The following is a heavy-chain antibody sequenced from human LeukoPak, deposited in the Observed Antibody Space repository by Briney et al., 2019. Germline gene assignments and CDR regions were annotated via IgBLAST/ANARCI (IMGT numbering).Heavy chain of an antibody. Sequence: SETLSLTCTVSGGSISSSNYYWGWIRQPPGKGLEWIASISYSGSTYYNPSVKSRVTISRDTSKNQFSLGLNSVTAADTAVYYCVRVKSGSISDSWGQGTLVTVSS. CDR3: VRVKSGSISDS. J-gene: IGHJ4*02. D-gene: IGHD1-26*01. CDR2: ISYSGST. CDR1: GGSISSSNYY. V-gene: IGHV4-39*07.